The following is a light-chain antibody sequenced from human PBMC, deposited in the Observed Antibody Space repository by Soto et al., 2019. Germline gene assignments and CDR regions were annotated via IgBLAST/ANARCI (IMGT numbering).Light chain of an antibody. CDR2: EAS. CDR3: QQHAHWPLT. Sequence: EIVLTQSPATLSLSPGERATLSCRASQSVGNNLAWYQQKPGQAPVLLIYEASTRATGIPARFSGSGSGTDFTLTISSLETVDFAVYYCQQHAHWPLTFGGGPKVESK. CDR1: QSVGNN. J-gene: IGKJ4*02. V-gene: IGKV3-11*01.